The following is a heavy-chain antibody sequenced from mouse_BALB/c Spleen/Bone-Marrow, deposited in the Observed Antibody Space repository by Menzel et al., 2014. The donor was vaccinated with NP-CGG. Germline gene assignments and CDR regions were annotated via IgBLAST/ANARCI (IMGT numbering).Heavy chain of an antibody. D-gene: IGHD1-1*01. CDR1: GYTFSNYW. CDR2: ILPASGTA. V-gene: IGHV1-9*01. J-gene: IGHJ2*01. CDR3: ARASVVPYYFDF. Sequence: QVQLQQSGAELMKPGASVKISCKATGYTFSNYWIDWVKQRPGHGLEWIGEILPASGTANYNEKFKGKATFTADTSSNTAYMQLSSLTSEDSALYYCARASVVPYYFDFWGQGTTLTVSS.